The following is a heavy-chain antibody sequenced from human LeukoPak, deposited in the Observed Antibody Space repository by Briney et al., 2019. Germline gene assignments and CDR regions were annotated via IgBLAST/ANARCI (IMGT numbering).Heavy chain of an antibody. CDR3: ARGILEWLPTHYYYYYYMDV. CDR1: GGAISSFY. V-gene: IGHV4-59*01. Sequence: SETLSLTCTVSGGAISSFYWSWIRQTPGKGLEWIGYIYYSGSTTYNPPLRSRVTISVDTSKNQFSLKLNSVTEADTAVYYCARGILEWLPTHYYYYYYMDVWGTGTTVTVSS. D-gene: IGHD3-3*01. CDR2: IYYSGST. J-gene: IGHJ6*03.